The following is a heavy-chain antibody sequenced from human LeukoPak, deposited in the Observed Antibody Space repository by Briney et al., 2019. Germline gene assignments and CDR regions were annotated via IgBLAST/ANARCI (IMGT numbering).Heavy chain of an antibody. D-gene: IGHD2-21*02. CDR2: ISGSGGST. J-gene: IGHJ4*02. Sequence: GGSLRLSCAASGFTFSSYGMSWVRQAPGKGLEWVSAISGSGGSTYYADSVKGRFTISRDNSKNTLYLQMNSLRAEDTAVYYCAKDREHIVVVTADIEYYFDYWGQGTLVTVSS. CDR1: GFTFSSYG. V-gene: IGHV3-23*01. CDR3: AKDREHIVVVTADIEYYFDY.